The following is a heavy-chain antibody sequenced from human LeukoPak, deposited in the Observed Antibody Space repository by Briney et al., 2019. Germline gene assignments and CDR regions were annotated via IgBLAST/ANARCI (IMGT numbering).Heavy chain of an antibody. CDR1: GFTFSSYG. D-gene: IGHD6-19*01. CDR2: IWYDGSNK. V-gene: IGHV3-33*06. Sequence: GRSLRLSCAASGFTFSSYGMHWVRQAPGKGLEWVAVIWYDGSNKYYADSVKGRFTISRDNSNNTLYLRMNSLRAEDTAVYYCAKAGGSSGWYGIDYWGQGTLVTVSS. CDR3: AKAGGSSGWYGIDY. J-gene: IGHJ4*02.